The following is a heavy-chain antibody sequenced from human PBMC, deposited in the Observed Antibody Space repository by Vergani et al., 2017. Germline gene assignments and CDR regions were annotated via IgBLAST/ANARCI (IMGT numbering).Heavy chain of an antibody. D-gene: IGHD3-16*01. J-gene: IGHJ4*02. Sequence: QVQLVESGGGVVQRGGSLRLSCATSGITLSNYDMQWIRQGPGKGLEFVAFIQFDGSNQYYADSVKGRFTLSRDFSKNTLYLQMNSLRTDDTATYYCAKHFRGWGIDYWGQGTQVIVS. CDR1: GITLSNYD. V-gene: IGHV3-30*02. CDR2: IQFDGSNQ. CDR3: AKHFRGWGIDY.